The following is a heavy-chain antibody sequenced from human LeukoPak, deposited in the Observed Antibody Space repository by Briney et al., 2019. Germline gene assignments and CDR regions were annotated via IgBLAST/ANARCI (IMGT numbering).Heavy chain of an antibody. V-gene: IGHV4-4*07. CDR3: ARVGAVAVLRLGREPGMIDY. CDR2: SYDTWGR. D-gene: IGHD6-19*01. CDR1: DVSFVDNYF. J-gene: IGHJ4*02. Sequence: SETLSLTCTVSDVSFVDNYFCTWIRPPAGRGLEWIGRSYDTWGRDKNPTLRGRVDISVDTSKKQCSLRLTSVTAADTGVYYCARVGAVAVLRLGREPGMIDYWGQGTLVTVSS.